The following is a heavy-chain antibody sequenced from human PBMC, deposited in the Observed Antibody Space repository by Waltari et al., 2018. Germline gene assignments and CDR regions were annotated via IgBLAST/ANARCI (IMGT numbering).Heavy chain of an antibody. V-gene: IGHV3-23*01. D-gene: IGHD6-13*01. J-gene: IGHJ4*02. Sequence: EVQLLESGGGLVQPGGYLRLSCAATGFTFRTNPMYWVRQVPGKGLEWVSSIGSSGSNSNYTGSVMGRFTIARDKSKNTLVLEGNSLRVEDTATYYCAKLGGTGPVAVAGIHCDYWGQGTLVTVSS. CDR2: IGSSGSNS. CDR3: AKLGGTGPVAVAGIHCDY. CDR1: GFTFRTNP.